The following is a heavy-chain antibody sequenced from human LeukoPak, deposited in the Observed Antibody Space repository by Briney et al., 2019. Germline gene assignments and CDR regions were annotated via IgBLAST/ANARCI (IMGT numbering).Heavy chain of an antibody. CDR2: IIPIFGTA. V-gene: IGHV1-69*13. J-gene: IGHJ6*02. D-gene: IGHD2-2*03. Sequence: SVKVSCKASGYTFTGYYMHWVRQAPGQGLEWMGGIIPIFGTANYAQKFQGRVTITADESTSTAYMELSSLRSEDTAVYYCASGYCSSTSCYEDYYYGMDVWGQGTTVTVSS. CDR1: GYTFTGYY. CDR3: ASGYCSSTSCYEDYYYGMDV.